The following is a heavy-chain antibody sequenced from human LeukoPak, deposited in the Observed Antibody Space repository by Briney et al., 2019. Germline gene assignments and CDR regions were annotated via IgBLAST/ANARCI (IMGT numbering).Heavy chain of an antibody. V-gene: IGHV3-33*01. CDR1: GFTFSSYG. CDR3: ARDSGSWSPNFDY. J-gene: IGHJ4*02. D-gene: IGHD6-13*01. Sequence: GGSLGLSCAASGFTFSSYGMHWVRQAPGKGLEWVAVIWYDGSNKYCADSVKGRFTISRDNSKNTLYLQMNSLRAEDTAVYYCARDSGSWSPNFDYWGQGTLVTVSS. CDR2: IWYDGSNK.